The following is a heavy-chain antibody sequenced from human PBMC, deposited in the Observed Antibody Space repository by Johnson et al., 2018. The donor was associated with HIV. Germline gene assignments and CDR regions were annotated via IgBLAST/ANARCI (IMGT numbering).Heavy chain of an antibody. J-gene: IGHJ3*02. CDR3: ARDGWGSRGWDDAFDI. V-gene: IGHV3-9*01. CDR2: ISWNSGNI. D-gene: IGHD7-27*01. CDR1: GFTFSTYA. Sequence: VQLVESGGGLVQPGGSLRLSCAASGFTFSTYAMSWVRQAPGKGLEWVSGISWNSGNIAYADSVKGRFTISRDNAKNSLYLQMNSLRVEDTALYYCARDGWGSRGWDDAFDIWGQGTMVTVSS.